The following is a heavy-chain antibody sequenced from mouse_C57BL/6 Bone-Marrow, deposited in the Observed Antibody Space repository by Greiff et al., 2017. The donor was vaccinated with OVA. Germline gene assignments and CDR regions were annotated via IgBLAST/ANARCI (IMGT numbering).Heavy chain of an antibody. CDR1: GYSITSGYY. CDR3: ARVGYYGSPPLFDY. J-gene: IGHJ2*01. Sequence: EVKLQESGPGLVKPSQSLSLTCSVTGYSITSGYYWNWIRQFPGNKLEWMGYISYDGSNNYNPSLKNRISITRDTSKNQFFLKLNSVTTEDTATYYCARVGYYGSPPLFDYWGQGTTLTVSS. V-gene: IGHV3-6*01. CDR2: ISYDGSN. D-gene: IGHD1-1*01.